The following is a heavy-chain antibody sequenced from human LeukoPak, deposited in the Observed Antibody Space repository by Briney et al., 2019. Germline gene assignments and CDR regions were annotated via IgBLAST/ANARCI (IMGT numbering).Heavy chain of an antibody. V-gene: IGHV4-59*01. D-gene: IGHD6-19*01. CDR1: GGSISNYY. CDR2: IYYSGST. CDR3: ASSAVAGLYYFDY. J-gene: IGHJ4*02. Sequence: PSETLSLTCTVSGGSISNYYWSWIRQPPGKGLEWIGYIYYSGSTNYNPSLKSRVTISVDTSKNEFSLKLSSVTAADTAVYYCASSAVAGLYYFDYWGQGTLVTVSS.